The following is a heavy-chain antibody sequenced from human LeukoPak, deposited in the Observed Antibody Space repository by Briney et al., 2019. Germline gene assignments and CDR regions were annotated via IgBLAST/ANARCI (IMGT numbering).Heavy chain of an antibody. J-gene: IGHJ2*01. CDR3: ARTRLTTGTTFDL. CDR1: GYSISNSNW. Sequence: SETLSLTCAVSGYSISNSNWWGWIRQPPGKALEWIGYIYYSGSTYYNPSLKSRVTMSVDTSKNQFSLKLNSVTAVDTALYYCARTRLTTGTTFDLWGRGTLVPVSS. V-gene: IGHV4-28*01. D-gene: IGHD1-1*01. CDR2: IYYSGST.